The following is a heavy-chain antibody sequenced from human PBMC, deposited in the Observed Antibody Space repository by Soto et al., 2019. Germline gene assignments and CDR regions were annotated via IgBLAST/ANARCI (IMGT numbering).Heavy chain of an antibody. CDR1: GFTFSTYV. J-gene: IGHJ4*02. Sequence: EVQLLESGGGLVQPGGSLRLSCAASGFTFSTYVMSWVRQAPEKGLEWVSTIIGSGTSTYYADSVKGRFTISRDNSRNTLYLQLNSLRAEDTAVYYCAKPDSWGQGTLVTVSS. CDR3: AKPDS. V-gene: IGHV3-23*01. CDR2: IIGSGTST.